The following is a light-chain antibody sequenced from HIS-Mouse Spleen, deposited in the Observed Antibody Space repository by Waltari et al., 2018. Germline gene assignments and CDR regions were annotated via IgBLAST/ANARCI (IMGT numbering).Light chain of an antibody. CDR2: EVS. Sequence: QSALTQPPSAAGPPGQSVTISCTGTSSDAGGSKYLSRYQQHPGKAPKLMIYEVSKRPSGVPDRFSGSKSGNTASLTVSGLQAEDEADYYCSSYAGSNNLGVFGGGTKLTVL. CDR1: SSDAGGSKY. V-gene: IGLV2-8*01. CDR3: SSYAGSNNLGV. J-gene: IGLJ2*01.